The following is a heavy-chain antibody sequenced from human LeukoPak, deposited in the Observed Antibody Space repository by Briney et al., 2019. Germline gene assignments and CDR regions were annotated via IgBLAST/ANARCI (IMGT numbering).Heavy chain of an antibody. Sequence: PGGSLRLSCAAFGFPFNAYWMTSVRQAPGKGLEWVANIRQDGDTKYYVDSVKGRFTISRDNAMNSLYLQMNSLRAEDTAIYYCARSLPYGTTWYGRSDFWGQGTLVTVSS. V-gene: IGHV3-7*03. CDR2: IRQDGDTK. D-gene: IGHD6-13*01. CDR3: ARSLPYGTTWYGRSDF. CDR1: GFPFNAYW. J-gene: IGHJ4*02.